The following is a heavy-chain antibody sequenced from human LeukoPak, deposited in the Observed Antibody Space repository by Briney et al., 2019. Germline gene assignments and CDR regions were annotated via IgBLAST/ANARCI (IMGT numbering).Heavy chain of an antibody. CDR3: ARVHYDILTGYYRSPLQPDY. Sequence: ASVKVSCKASGYTFTSYGISWVRQAPGQGLEWMGWISAYNGNTNYAQKLQGRVTMTTDTSTSTAYMELRSLRSDDTAVYYCARVHYDILTGYYRSPLQPDYWGQGTLVTVSS. CDR2: ISAYNGNT. V-gene: IGHV1-18*01. J-gene: IGHJ4*02. D-gene: IGHD3-9*01. CDR1: GYTFTSYG.